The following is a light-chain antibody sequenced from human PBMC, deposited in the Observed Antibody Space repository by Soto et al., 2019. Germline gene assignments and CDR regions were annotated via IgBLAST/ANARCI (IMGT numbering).Light chain of an antibody. Sequence: EIVLTQSPATLSLSPGERATLSCRASQSISSYLAWFQQKPGQAPRLLIYDASHRATGIPARFSGSGSGTDFTLTIISLQPEDFAVYYCQQRIKWPICTFGPGTKVDIK. J-gene: IGKJ3*01. CDR1: QSISSY. CDR3: QQRIKWPICT. CDR2: DAS. V-gene: IGKV3-11*01.